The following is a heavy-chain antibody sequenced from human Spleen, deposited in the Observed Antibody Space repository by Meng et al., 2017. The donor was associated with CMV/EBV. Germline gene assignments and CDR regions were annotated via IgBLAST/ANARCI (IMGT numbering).Heavy chain of an antibody. CDR3: ARRTFDL. CDR2: INPDSGAT. CDR1: GYTFTGYY. Sequence: ASVKVSCKASGYTFTGYYIHWLRQAPGQGLEWMGWINPDSGATNYAHKSQGRVSMTRDTSVSSVYMEVSRLRSDDTALYYCARRTFDLWGQGTMVTVSS. J-gene: IGHJ3*01. V-gene: IGHV1-2*07.